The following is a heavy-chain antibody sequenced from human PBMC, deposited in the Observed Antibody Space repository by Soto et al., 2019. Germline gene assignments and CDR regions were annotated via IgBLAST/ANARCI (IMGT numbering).Heavy chain of an antibody. V-gene: IGHV1-2*04. CDR3: ARDQRPYYGSGSFGY. Sequence: GASVKVSCKASGYTFTGYDMHWVRQAPGQGLEWMGWINPNSGGTNYAQKFQGWVTMTRDTSISTAYMELSRLRSDDTAVYYCARDQRPYYGSGSFGYWGQGTLVTVSS. CDR1: GYTFTGYD. D-gene: IGHD3-10*01. J-gene: IGHJ4*02. CDR2: INPNSGGT.